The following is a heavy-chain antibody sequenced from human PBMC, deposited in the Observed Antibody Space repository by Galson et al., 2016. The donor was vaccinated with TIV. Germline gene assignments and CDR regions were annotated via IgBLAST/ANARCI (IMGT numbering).Heavy chain of an antibody. CDR1: GFTFSSYE. D-gene: IGHD3-22*01. Sequence: SLRLSCAASGFTFSSYEMNWVRQAPGKGLEWVSAISASGGSTYYADSVKGRFTISRDNSKKTVYMQMNSLRAEDTAVYYCTKVPSSGFSYYYGLDVWGQGTTVTVSS. CDR2: ISASGGST. J-gene: IGHJ6*02. CDR3: TKVPSSGFSYYYGLDV. V-gene: IGHV3-23*01.